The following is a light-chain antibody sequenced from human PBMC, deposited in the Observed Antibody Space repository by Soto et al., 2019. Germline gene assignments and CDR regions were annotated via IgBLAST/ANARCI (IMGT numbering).Light chain of an antibody. CDR2: GAS. CDR3: QQSYSTPYT. CDR1: QSISNY. J-gene: IGKJ2*01. Sequence: DIQMTHSPPSLSASVGARVTITCRATQSISNYLNWYQQKPGKAPKLLIYGASSLESGVPSRLSGSGSGTDFTLTIASLQPEDFGTYYCQQSYSTPYTFGQGTKLEIK. V-gene: IGKV1-39*01.